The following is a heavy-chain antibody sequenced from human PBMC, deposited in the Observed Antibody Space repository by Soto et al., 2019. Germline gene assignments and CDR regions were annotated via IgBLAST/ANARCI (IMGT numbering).Heavy chain of an antibody. D-gene: IGHD6-19*01. CDR1: GGSVSSGSYY. J-gene: IGHJ6*02. Sequence: SETLSLTCTVSGGSVSSGSYYWSWIRQPPGKGLEWIGYIYYSGSTNYNPSLKSRVTISVDTSKNQFSLKLSSVTAADTAVYYCARDQVGAVAGINYYYYGMDGWGQGTTVTVSS. V-gene: IGHV4-61*01. CDR3: ARDQVGAVAGINYYYYGMDG. CDR2: IYYSGST.